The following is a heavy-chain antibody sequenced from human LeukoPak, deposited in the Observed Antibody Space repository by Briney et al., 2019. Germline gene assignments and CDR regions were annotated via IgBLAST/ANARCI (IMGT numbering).Heavy chain of an antibody. V-gene: IGHV4-4*07. Sequence: SETLSLTCTVSGGSISSYYWSWIRQPAGKGLEWIGRIYTSGSTNYNPSLKSRVNMSVDTSKNQFTLKLSSVTAADTAVYYCARALADYATPGRALDVWGQGTPVTVSS. CDR2: IYTSGST. J-gene: IGHJ6*02. CDR3: ARALADYATPGRALDV. D-gene: IGHD4-17*01. CDR1: GGSISSYY.